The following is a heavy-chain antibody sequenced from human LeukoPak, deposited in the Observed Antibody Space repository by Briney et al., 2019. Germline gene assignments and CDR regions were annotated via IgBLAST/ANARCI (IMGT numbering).Heavy chain of an antibody. CDR3: ARHDYGDTREY. CDR1: GGSIYDYY. Sequence: SETLSLTCTVSGGSIYDYYWRWIRQPPGKGLEWIGYIHYSGRTSYNPSLKSRVTISVDTSKIQFSLRLTSVTAADTAVYCCARHDYGDTREYGGPGTLVTVAS. V-gene: IGHV4-59*01. CDR2: IHYSGRT. D-gene: IGHD4-17*01. J-gene: IGHJ4*02.